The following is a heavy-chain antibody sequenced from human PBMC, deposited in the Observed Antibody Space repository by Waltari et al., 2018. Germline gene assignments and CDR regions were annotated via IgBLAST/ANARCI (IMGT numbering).Heavy chain of an antibody. CDR3: ARDWNPDGLDT. D-gene: IGHD1-1*01. J-gene: IGHJ3*02. Sequence: QVQLRESGPGLVKPAETLSLTCSVSDYSISSGYYWAWIRQPPGKGLEWIGSIYESGPTYHNPSLKSRVTISVDTSKNQFSLKLSSVTAADTAVYYCARDWNPDGLDTWGQGTLVTVSS. V-gene: IGHV4-38-2*02. CDR2: IYESGPT. CDR1: DYSISSGYY.